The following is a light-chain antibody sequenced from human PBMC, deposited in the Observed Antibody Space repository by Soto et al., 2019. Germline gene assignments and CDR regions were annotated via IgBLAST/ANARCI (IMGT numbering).Light chain of an antibody. J-gene: IGKJ4*01. CDR2: DAS. V-gene: IGKV1-5*01. CDR1: QSISSW. CDR3: QQYNSYSPLN. Sequence: DIQMTQSPSTLSTSVGDRVTITCRASQSISSWLAWYQQKPGKAPKLLIYDASSLESGVPSRFSGSGSGTEFTLTISSLQPDDFATYYCQQYNSYSPLNFGGGTKVDIK.